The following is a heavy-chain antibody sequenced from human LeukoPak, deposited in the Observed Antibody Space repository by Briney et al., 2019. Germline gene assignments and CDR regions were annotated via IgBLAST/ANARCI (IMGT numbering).Heavy chain of an antibody. J-gene: IGHJ4*02. CDR2: ISDSGGRT. CDR1: GITLSNYG. CDR3: AKRGVVIRVILVGFHKEAYYFDS. D-gene: IGHD3-22*01. Sequence: GGSLRLSCAVSGITLSNYGMSWVRQAPGEGLEWVAGISDSGGRTNYADSVKGRLTSSRDNPKNTLYLQMNSLRAEDTAVYFCAKRGVVIRVILVGFHKEAYYFDSWGQGALVTVSS. V-gene: IGHV3-23*01.